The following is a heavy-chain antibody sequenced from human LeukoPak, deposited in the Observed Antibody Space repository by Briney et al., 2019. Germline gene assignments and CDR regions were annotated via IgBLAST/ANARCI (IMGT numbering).Heavy chain of an antibody. J-gene: IGHJ4*02. D-gene: IGHD6-13*01. CDR1: GFTFSSYA. V-gene: IGHV3-23*01. Sequence: GGSLRLSCAASGFTFSSYAMSWVRQAPGKGLEWVSAISGSGGSTYYADSVKGRFTISRDNSKNTLYLQMNSLRAEDTAVYYCAKDPYYSSSWGSFDYWGQGTLVTVSS. CDR2: ISGSGGST. CDR3: AKDPYYSSSWGSFDY.